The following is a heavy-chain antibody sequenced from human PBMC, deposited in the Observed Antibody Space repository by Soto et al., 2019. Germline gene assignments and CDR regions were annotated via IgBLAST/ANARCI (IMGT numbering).Heavy chain of an antibody. Sequence: GPLRLSCAASGFTVSSNYMSWVRQAPGKGLEWVSVIYSGGSTYYADSVKGRFTISRHNSKNTLYLQMNSLRAEDTAVYYCARDWPYYYGSGSYPMDVWGKGTTVTVSS. CDR2: IYSGGST. CDR3: ARDWPYYYGSGSYPMDV. D-gene: IGHD3-10*01. J-gene: IGHJ6*03. CDR1: GFTVSSNY. V-gene: IGHV3-53*04.